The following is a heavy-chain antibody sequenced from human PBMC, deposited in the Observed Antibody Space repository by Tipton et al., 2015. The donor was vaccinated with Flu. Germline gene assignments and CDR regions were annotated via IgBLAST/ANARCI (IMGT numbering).Heavy chain of an antibody. CDR1: GFTFSSYG. Sequence: SLRLSCAASGFTFSSYGMHWVRQAPGKGLEWVAVISYDGSNKYYADSVKGRFTISRDNSKNTLYLQMNSLRAEDTAVYYCAKDSSGYRTYYYYYGMDVWGQGTTVTVSS. V-gene: IGHV3-30*18. CDR2: ISYDGSNK. D-gene: IGHD3-22*01. CDR3: AKDSSGYRTYYYYYGMDV. J-gene: IGHJ6*02.